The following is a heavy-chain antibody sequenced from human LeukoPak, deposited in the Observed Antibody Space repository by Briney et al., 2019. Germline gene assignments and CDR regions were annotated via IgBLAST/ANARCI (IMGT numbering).Heavy chain of an antibody. CDR3: ARSYCSSTSCYFSRAPMDV. J-gene: IGHJ6*04. V-gene: IGHV4-34*01. Sequence: PSETLSLTCAVYGGPLSGYYWSWIRQPPGKGLEWIGEINHSGSTNYNPSLKSRVTISVDTSKDQFSLKLSSVTAADTAVYYCARSYCSSTSCYFSRAPMDVWGKGTTVTVSS. CDR1: GGPLSGYY. D-gene: IGHD2-2*01. CDR2: INHSGST.